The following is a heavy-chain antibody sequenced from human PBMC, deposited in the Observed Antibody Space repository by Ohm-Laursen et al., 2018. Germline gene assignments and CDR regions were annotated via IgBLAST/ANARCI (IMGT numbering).Heavy chain of an antibody. V-gene: IGHV4-59*01. CDR2: INNSGST. Sequence: GTLSLTCTVSGGSISSYYWSWIRKPPGKGLEWIGYINNSGSTNYNPSLKSRVTISVDTSKNQFSLKLSSVTAADTAVYYCARDSGPSKYYYYGLDVWGQGTTVTVSS. CDR1: GGSISSYY. D-gene: IGHD1-14*01. J-gene: IGHJ6*02. CDR3: ARDSGPSKYYYYGLDV.